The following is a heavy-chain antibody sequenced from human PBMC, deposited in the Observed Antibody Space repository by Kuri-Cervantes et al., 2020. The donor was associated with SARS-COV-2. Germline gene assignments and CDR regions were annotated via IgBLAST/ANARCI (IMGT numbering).Heavy chain of an antibody. CDR3: AKVKTANLDY. J-gene: IGHJ4*02. Sequence: GGSLRLSCAASGFPFSHYGMHWVRQAPGKGLEWVGFVRRDGSNYYYADSVRGRFTISRDNSKNLLYLEMNTLRPEDTAVYYCAKVKTANLDYWGQGTLVTVSS. V-gene: IGHV3-30*02. CDR1: GFPFSHYG. CDR2: VRRDGSNY.